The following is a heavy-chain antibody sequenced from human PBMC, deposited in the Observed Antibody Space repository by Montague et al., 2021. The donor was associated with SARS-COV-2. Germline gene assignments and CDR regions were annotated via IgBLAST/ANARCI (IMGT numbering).Heavy chain of an antibody. V-gene: IGHV4-34*01. CDR1: GGSFSGYY. CDR3: ARGARQGYGFRLGSFDS. D-gene: IGHD3-10*01. Sequence: SETLSLTCAVYGGSFSGYYWNWIRQPPGKGLEWTGEISHSGSTNYNPSLKSRVTMSVDTSKNQFSLKLSSVTAADTAVYYCARGARQGYGFRLGSFDSWGQGTLVTVSS. CDR2: ISHSGST. J-gene: IGHJ4*02.